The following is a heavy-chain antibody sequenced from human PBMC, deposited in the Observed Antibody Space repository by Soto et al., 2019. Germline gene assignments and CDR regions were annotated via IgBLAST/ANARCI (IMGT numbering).Heavy chain of an antibody. Sequence: PSETLSLTCTVSGGSISSGGYYWSWIRQHPGKGLEWIGYIYYSGSTYYNPSLKSRVTISVDTSKNQFSLKLSSVTAADTAVYYCARGPDDFWSGYSLDYWGQGTLVTV. J-gene: IGHJ4*02. D-gene: IGHD3-3*01. CDR1: GGSISSGGYY. CDR2: IYYSGST. V-gene: IGHV4-31*03. CDR3: ARGPDDFWSGYSLDY.